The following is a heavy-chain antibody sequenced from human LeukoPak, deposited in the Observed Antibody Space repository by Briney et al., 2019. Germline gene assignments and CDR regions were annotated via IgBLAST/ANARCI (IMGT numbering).Heavy chain of an antibody. V-gene: IGHV3-53*01. CDR2: IYSGGST. J-gene: IGHJ3*02. D-gene: IGHD6-19*01. CDR1: GFTVSSNY. CDR3: ARERFIAVAGPDAFDI. Sequence: GGSLRLSCAASGFTVSSNYMSWVRQAPGKGLEWVSVIYSGGSTYYADSVKGRFTISRDNSKNTLYLQMNSLRAEDTAVYYCARERFIAVAGPDAFDIWGQGTMVTVSS.